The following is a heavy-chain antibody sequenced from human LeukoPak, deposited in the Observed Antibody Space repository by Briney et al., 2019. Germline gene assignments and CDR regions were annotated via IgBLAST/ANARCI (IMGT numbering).Heavy chain of an antibody. J-gene: IGHJ4*02. D-gene: IGHD3-10*01. CDR2: IYYSGST. V-gene: IGHV4-59*01. Sequence: KSSETLSLTCTVSGGSISGYYWSWIRQPPGKGPEWIGYIYYSGSTNYNPSLKSRVTISVATSKNQFSLKLNSVTAADTAVYYCASGFGYYFDYWGQGTLVTVSS. CDR1: GGSISGYY. CDR3: ASGFGYYFDY.